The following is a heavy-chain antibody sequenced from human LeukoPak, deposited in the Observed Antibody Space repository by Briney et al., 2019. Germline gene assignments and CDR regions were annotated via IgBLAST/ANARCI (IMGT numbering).Heavy chain of an antibody. CDR1: VGTFSSYA. Sequence: SVKVSCKSSVGTFSSYAISWVRQAPGQGLEWMGGIFPIFGTANYAQEFQGRVTITADKSASPAYMELSSLRSEDTAVYYCARGQRGLIVHEQGIFDYWGQGTLVTVSS. V-gene: IGHV1-69*06. CDR2: IFPIFGTA. CDR3: ARGQRGLIVHEQGIFDY. D-gene: IGHD3-16*01. J-gene: IGHJ4*02.